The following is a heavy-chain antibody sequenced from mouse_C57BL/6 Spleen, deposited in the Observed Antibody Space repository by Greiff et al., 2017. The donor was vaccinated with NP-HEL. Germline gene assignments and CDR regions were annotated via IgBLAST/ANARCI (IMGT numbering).Heavy chain of an antibody. J-gene: IGHJ2*01. Sequence: EVHLVESGPGLVKPSQSLSLTCSVPGYSITSGYYWNWIRQFPGNKLEWMGYISYDGSNNYNPSLKNRISITRDTSKNQFFLKLNSVTTEDTATYYCASGKGYDGYFDYWGQGTTLTVSS. CDR1: GYSITSGYY. D-gene: IGHD2-3*01. CDR2: ISYDGSN. V-gene: IGHV3-6*01. CDR3: ASGKGYDGYFDY.